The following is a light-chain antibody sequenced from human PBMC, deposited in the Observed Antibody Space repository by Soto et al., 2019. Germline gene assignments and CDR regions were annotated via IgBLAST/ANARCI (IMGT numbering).Light chain of an antibody. CDR1: QSVSSSY. CDR3: QQRSNWPSRT. V-gene: IGKV3D-20*02. CDR2: DAS. J-gene: IGKJ4*02. Sequence: ESVLTQSPGTLSLSPGERATLSCRASQSVSSSYLAWYQQKPGQAPRLLISDASNRATGIPARFSGSGSETDFTLTISSLEPEDSAVYYCQQRSNWPSRTFGGVT.